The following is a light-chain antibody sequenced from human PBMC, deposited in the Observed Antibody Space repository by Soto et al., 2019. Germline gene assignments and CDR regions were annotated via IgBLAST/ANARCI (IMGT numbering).Light chain of an antibody. Sequence: EIVLTQSPGTLSLSPGERATLSCRASQSVSSGYLAWYQQKPGQAPRLLIYGASTRATGIPDRFSGSGSGTDFTLTISRLEPEDFAVSYCQQYSSSPSITFGQGTRLEIK. CDR3: QQYSSSPSIT. J-gene: IGKJ5*01. CDR2: GAS. V-gene: IGKV3-20*01. CDR1: QSVSSGY.